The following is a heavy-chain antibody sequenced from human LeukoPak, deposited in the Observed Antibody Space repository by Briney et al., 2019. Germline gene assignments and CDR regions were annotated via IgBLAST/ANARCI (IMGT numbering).Heavy chain of an antibody. Sequence: GESLKISCKGSGYSFTSYWIGWVRQMPGKGLEWMGIIYPGDSDTRYSPSFQGQVTISADKSISTAYLQWSSLKASDTAMYYCARINYYDSSGYTGDDAFDIWGQGTMVTVSS. CDR2: IYPGDSDT. J-gene: IGHJ3*02. CDR3: ARINYYDSSGYTGDDAFDI. D-gene: IGHD3-22*01. CDR1: GYSFTSYW. V-gene: IGHV5-51*01.